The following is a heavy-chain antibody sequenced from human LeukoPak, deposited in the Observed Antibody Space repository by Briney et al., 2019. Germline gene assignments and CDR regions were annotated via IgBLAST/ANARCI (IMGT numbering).Heavy chain of an antibody. CDR1: GYTFTSYG. J-gene: IGHJ4*02. CDR2: ISAYNGNT. D-gene: IGHD1-7*01. CDR3: AREPPPNWNYPLFFDY. V-gene: IGHV1-18*01. Sequence: ASVKVSCKASGYTFTSYGISWVRQAPGQGLEWMGWISAYNGNTNYAQKLQGRVTMTTDTSTSTAYMELRSLRSDDTAVYYCAREPPPNWNYPLFFDYWGQGTLVTVSS.